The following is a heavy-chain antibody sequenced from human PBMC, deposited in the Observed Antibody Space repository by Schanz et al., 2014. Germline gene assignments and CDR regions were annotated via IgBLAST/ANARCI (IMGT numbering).Heavy chain of an antibody. J-gene: IGHJ4*02. CDR2: IWYDGSNK. V-gene: IGHV3-33*06. Sequence: VQLVESGGGLVKPGRSLRLSCAASGFTFSKYGMHWVRQAPGKGLEWVAVIWYDGSNKDYADSVKGRFTVSRDNAKSTLFLQMDSLRPEDTAIYYCAKEWSPSFWGQGTLVTVSS. D-gene: IGHD1-26*01. CDR1: GFTFSKYG. CDR3: AKEWSPSF.